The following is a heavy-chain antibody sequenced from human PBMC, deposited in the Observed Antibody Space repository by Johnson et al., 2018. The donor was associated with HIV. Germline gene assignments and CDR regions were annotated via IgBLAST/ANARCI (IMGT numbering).Heavy chain of an antibody. D-gene: IGHD6-19*01. V-gene: IGHV3-64*01. CDR1: GFTFSSYA. Sequence: VQLVESGGGLVQPGGSLRLSCAASGFTFSSYAMHWVRQAPGKGLEYVSAISSNGGSTYYANSVKGRFTISRDNSKKTLYLQMGSLRAEEMAVYYCAKEGQWLVQEAFDIWGQGTMVTVSS. CDR2: ISSNGGST. J-gene: IGHJ3*02. CDR3: AKEGQWLVQEAFDI.